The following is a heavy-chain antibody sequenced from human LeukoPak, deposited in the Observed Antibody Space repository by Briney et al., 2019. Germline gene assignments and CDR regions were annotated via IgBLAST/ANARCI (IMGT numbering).Heavy chain of an antibody. CDR1: GGAVSTISHF. CDR3: ARRDHTGRSHAWFDA. J-gene: IGHJ5*02. Sequence: PSETLALTSTISGGAVSTISHFWAWVRQPPGKGLEWIVSLSDTVTTYYNLSLESRVTMSVDTSKNQFSLKLSTVTAADTAVYYCARRDHTGRSHAWFDAWGQGTLVTVSS. V-gene: IGHV4-39*01. D-gene: IGHD1-14*01. CDR2: LSDTVTT.